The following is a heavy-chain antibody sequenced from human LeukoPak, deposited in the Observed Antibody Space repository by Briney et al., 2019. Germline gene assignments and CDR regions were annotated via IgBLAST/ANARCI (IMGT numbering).Heavy chain of an antibody. D-gene: IGHD6-19*01. CDR1: GFTFDDYA. V-gene: IGHV3-9*01. CDR3: AKGGGQWLVLCSFDY. Sequence: PGGSLRLSCAASGFTFDDYAMHWVRQAPGKGLEWVSGISWNSGSIGYADSVKGRFTISRDNAKNSLYLQMNGLRAEDTAMYYCAKGGGQWLVLCSFDYWGQGTLVTVSS. CDR2: ISWNSGSI. J-gene: IGHJ4*02.